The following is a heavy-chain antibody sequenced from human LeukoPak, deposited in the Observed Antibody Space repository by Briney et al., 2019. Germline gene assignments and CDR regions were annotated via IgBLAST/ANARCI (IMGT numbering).Heavy chain of an antibody. CDR2: IYYSGST. CDR1: GGSIRNYNNY. J-gene: IGHJ3*02. D-gene: IGHD3-22*01. V-gene: IGHV4-39*07. CDR3: AREIGYNDSSGSHAFDI. Sequence: SETLSLTCIVSGGSIRNYNNYWGWIRQPPGKGLEWIGSIYYSGSTYYNPSLKSRVTISVDTSKNQFSLKLSSVTAADTAVYYCAREIGYNDSSGSHAFDIWGQGTMVTVSS.